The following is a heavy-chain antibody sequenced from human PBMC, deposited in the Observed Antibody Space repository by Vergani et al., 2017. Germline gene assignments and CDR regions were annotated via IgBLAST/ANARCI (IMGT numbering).Heavy chain of an antibody. V-gene: IGHV4-34*01. Sequence: QVQLQQGGAGLLKPSQTLSLTCAVYGGSFSGYYWSWICQRPGTGLEWIGDINHSGSTNYNPSLKSRVTISVDTSKNQFSLKLSSVTAADTAVYYCARVEGWCSSTSCQLVDVWGQGTTVTVSS. D-gene: IGHD2-2*01. CDR1: GGSFSGYY. CDR3: ARVEGWCSSTSCQLVDV. J-gene: IGHJ6*02. CDR2: INHSGST.